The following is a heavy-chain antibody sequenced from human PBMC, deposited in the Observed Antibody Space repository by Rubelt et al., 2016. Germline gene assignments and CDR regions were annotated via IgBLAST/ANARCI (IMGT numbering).Heavy chain of an antibody. Sequence: QLQSQESGPGLVKPSETLSLTCTVSGGSISSSSYYWGWIRQPPGKGLEWIGSLYYSGSTHYNPSLKSRVTISVDTSKNQFSRKLSSGTAADTAVYYCARDPRAGTTSFDYWGQGTLVTVSS. D-gene: IGHD1-7*01. CDR3: ARDPRAGTTSFDY. CDR2: LYYSGST. CDR1: GGSISSSSYY. J-gene: IGHJ4*02. V-gene: IGHV4-39*07.